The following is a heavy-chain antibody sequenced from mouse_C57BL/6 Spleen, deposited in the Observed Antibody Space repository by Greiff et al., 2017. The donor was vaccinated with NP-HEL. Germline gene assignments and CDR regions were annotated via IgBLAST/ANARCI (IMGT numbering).Heavy chain of an antibody. CDR2: IDPSDSYT. V-gene: IGHV1-59*01. CDR3: ARSGQLRLQDY. Sequence: VQLQQPGAELVRPGTSVKLSCKASGYTFTSYWMHWVKQRPGQGLEWIGVIDPSDSYTNYNQKFKGKATLTVDTSSSTAYMQLSSLTSEDSAVYYCARSGQLRLQDYWGQGTTLTVSS. D-gene: IGHD3-2*02. J-gene: IGHJ2*01. CDR1: GYTFTSYW.